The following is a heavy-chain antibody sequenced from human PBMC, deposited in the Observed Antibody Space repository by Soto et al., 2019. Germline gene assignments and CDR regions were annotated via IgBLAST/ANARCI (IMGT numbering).Heavy chain of an antibody. Sequence: QVQLQESGPGLVEPSQTLSLTCTFSGASITSAGYYWSWIRQHSGKGLEWIGYIHHSGSTYYNPSLKSRITFSVVTAKNQFSLRLTSVTAADTAVYYCARNPIHGDYLGWLDPWGQGTLVTVSS. CDR2: IHHSGST. J-gene: IGHJ5*02. CDR1: GASITSAGYY. D-gene: IGHD4-17*01. V-gene: IGHV4-31*03. CDR3: ARNPIHGDYLGWLDP.